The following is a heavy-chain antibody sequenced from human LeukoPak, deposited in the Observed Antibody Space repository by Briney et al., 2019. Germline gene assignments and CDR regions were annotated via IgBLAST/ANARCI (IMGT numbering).Heavy chain of an antibody. J-gene: IGHJ6*03. CDR2: IKSKTDGGTT. V-gene: IGHV3-15*01. Sequence: GGSLRLSCAASGFTFSNAWMSWVRQAPGKGLEWVGRIKSKTDGGTTDYAAPVKGRFTISRDNAKNSLYLQMNSLRAEDTAVYYCARDTDQSHPSYYYYYMDVWGKGTTVTVSS. CDR1: GFTFSNAW. CDR3: ARDTDQSHPSYYYYYMDV. D-gene: IGHD2-2*01.